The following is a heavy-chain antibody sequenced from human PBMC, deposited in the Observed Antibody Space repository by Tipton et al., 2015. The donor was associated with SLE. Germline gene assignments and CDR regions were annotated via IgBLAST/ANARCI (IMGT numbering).Heavy chain of an antibody. D-gene: IGHD1-20*01. Sequence: SLRLSCAASGFTFSSYAMHWVRQAPGKGLEWVAVISYDGSNKYYADSVKGRFTISRDNSKNTLYLQMNSLRAEDTAVYYCARAPSITGTPIVDYWGQGTLVTVSP. CDR1: GFTFSSYA. CDR2: ISYDGSNK. J-gene: IGHJ4*02. CDR3: ARAPSITGTPIVDY. V-gene: IGHV3-30*04.